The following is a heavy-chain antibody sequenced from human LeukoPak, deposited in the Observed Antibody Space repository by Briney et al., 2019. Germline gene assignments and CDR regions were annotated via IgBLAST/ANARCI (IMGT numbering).Heavy chain of an antibody. CDR2: IRSSGTTI. CDR3: ARDKGSDGIDF. Sequence: GGSLRLSCAASGFTFSSYAMHWVRQAPGKGLEWLSYIRSSGTTIYYADSVKGRFTISRDNAKNSLYLQMNSLRAEDTAVYYCARDKGSDGIDFWGQGALVTVSS. V-gene: IGHV3-48*03. D-gene: IGHD1-26*01. CDR1: GFTFSSYA. J-gene: IGHJ4*02.